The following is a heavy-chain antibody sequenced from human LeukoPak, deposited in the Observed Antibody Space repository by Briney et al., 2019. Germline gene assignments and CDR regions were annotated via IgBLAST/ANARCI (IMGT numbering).Heavy chain of an antibody. CDR1: GFAFDDYA. V-gene: IGHV3-9*01. Sequence: PGRSLRLSCAASGFAFDDYAMHWVRQAPGKGLEWVSGISWNSGSIGYADSVKGRFTISRDNAKNSLYLQMNSLRAEDTAVYYCARQYYDILTGYYNIPWDYWGQGTLVTVSS. D-gene: IGHD3-9*01. CDR2: ISWNSGSI. CDR3: ARQYYDILTGYYNIPWDY. J-gene: IGHJ4*02.